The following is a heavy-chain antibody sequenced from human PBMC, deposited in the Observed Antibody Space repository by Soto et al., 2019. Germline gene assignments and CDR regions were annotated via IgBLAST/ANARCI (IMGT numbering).Heavy chain of an antibody. Sequence: QVQLVQSGAEVKKPGSSVKVSCKASGGTFSSYAISWVRQAPGQGLEWMGGIIPIFGTANYAQKFQGRVTIAADESTSTAYMELSSLRSEDTAVYYCAGLSVVVVAAYENWFDPWCQGTLVTVSS. CDR1: GGTFSSYA. J-gene: IGHJ5*02. V-gene: IGHV1-69*01. CDR3: AGLSVVVVAAYENWFDP. CDR2: IIPIFGTA. D-gene: IGHD2-15*01.